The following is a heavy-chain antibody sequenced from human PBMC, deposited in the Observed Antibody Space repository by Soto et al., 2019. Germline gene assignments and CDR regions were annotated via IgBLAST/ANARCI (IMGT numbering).Heavy chain of an antibody. CDR1: GGSISSAAYC. Sequence: QVQLQESGPRLVSPSQTLSLTCTVSGGSISSAAYCWSWIRQSPDKGLEWIGHIYDDGTTYSSPSLKGRVTISADTSETQFSLKLNSVSAADTAVYYCARGPSGDKVDYWGQGIQVTVSS. CDR2: IYDDGTT. V-gene: IGHV4-30-4*01. J-gene: IGHJ4*02. CDR3: ARGPSGDKVDY. D-gene: IGHD7-27*01.